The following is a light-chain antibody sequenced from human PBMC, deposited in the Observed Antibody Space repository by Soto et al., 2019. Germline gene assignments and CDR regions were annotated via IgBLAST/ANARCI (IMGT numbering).Light chain of an antibody. V-gene: IGLV2-14*01. CDR1: GSDVGGYNY. CDR2: DVS. J-gene: IGLJ2*01. CDR3: SSYTSASTPLV. Sequence: QSALTQPASVSGSPGQSSTISCTGTGSDVGGYNYVSWYQQHPGKAPKVMIYDVSNRPSGVSNRVSGSKSGNTASLTISGLQAEDEADYYCSSYTSASTPLVFGGGTKVTVL.